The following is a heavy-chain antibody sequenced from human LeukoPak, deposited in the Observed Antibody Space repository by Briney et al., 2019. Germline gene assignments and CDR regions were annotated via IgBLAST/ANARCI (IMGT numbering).Heavy chain of an antibody. CDR1: GASITSYY. CDR3: ARDLEEATLPDY. CDR2: IHYSGST. V-gene: IGHV4-59*01. J-gene: IGHJ4*02. Sequence: SETLSLTCTVSGASITSYYWTWIRQPPGKGLEWIGYIHYSGSTNYNPSLKSRVTISVDTSKNQFSLKLSSVTAADTAVYYCARDLEEATLPDYWGQGTLVTVSS.